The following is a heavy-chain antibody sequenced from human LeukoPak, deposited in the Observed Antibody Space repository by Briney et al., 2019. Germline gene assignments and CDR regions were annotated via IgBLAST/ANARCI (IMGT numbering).Heavy chain of an antibody. CDR1: GGSISSYY. CDR2: IYYSGST. Sequence: SETLSLTCTVSGGSISSYYWSWIRQPPGKGLEWIGYIYYSGSTNYNPSLKSRVTISVDTSKNQFSLKLSSVTAADTAVYYCARVGGSSGYWGKVYYYYMDVWGKGTTVTISS. V-gene: IGHV4-59*01. D-gene: IGHD3-22*01. CDR3: ARVGGSSGYWGKVYYYYMDV. J-gene: IGHJ6*03.